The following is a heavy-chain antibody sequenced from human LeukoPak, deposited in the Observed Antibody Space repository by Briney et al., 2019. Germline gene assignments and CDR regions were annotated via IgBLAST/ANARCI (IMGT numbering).Heavy chain of an antibody. J-gene: IGHJ1*01. D-gene: IGHD2-2*01. CDR2: IIPILGTA. CDR1: GRTFSSYA. CDR3: ARGPEIVVVPAAKDAEYFQH. V-gene: IGHV1-69*05. Sequence: ASVNDSCKASGRTFSSYAISWVRQAPGQGREWMGGIIPILGTAKYAQKFQGRVTITTDESTSTAYMELSSLRSEDTAVYYCARGPEIVVVPAAKDAEYFQHWGQGTLVTVSS.